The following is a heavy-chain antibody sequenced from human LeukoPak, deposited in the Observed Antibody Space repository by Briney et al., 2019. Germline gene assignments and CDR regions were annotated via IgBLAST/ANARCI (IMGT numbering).Heavy chain of an antibody. CDR2: IGSSGGSI. CDR1: GFTFNDYY. CDR3: VRGRTSGSSWPFDY. V-gene: IGHV3-11*04. Sequence: GGSLRLSCAASGFTFNDYYMSWIRQAPGKGLEWILYIGSSGGSINYADSVKGRFTISRDNAKNSLSLQMNSLRAEDTAVYYCVRGRTSGSSWPFDYWGQGTLVTVSS. J-gene: IGHJ4*02. D-gene: IGHD6-13*01.